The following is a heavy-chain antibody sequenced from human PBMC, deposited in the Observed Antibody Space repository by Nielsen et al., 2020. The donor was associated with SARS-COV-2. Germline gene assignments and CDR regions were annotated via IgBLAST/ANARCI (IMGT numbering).Heavy chain of an antibody. Sequence: GESLKISCAASGFIFSDYSMHWVRQAPGKGLEWVSFIWNDASNKYYTDSVKGRFTVSRDNSKRTLYLQMNSLRAEDTAVYYCVKDRRGTSMVLFDFWGQGTLVTVSS. CDR1: GFIFSDYS. D-gene: IGHD4/OR15-4a*01. CDR3: VKDRRGTSMVLFDF. V-gene: IGHV3-30*02. CDR2: IWNDASNK. J-gene: IGHJ4*02.